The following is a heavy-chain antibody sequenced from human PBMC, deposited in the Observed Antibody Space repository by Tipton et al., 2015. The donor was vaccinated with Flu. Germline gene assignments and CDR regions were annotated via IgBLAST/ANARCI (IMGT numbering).Heavy chain of an antibody. D-gene: IGHD6-13*01. CDR1: GFTFSSYE. Sequence: SLRLSCAASGFTFSSYEMNWVRQAPGKGLEWVSYISSSGSTIYYADSVKGRFTISRDNAKNSLYLQMNSLRAEDTAVYYCARGGLQQQLRFAPWGQGTLVTVSS. J-gene: IGHJ5*02. CDR3: ARGGLQQQLRFAP. V-gene: IGHV3-48*03. CDR2: ISSSGSTI.